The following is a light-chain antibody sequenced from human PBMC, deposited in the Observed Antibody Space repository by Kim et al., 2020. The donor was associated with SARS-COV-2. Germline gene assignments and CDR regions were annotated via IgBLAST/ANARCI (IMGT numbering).Light chain of an antibody. CDR2: KAS. V-gene: IGKV1-5*03. J-gene: IGKJ1*01. Sequence: SASVGDRVTSTCRASQSISSWLAWYQQKPGKAPKLLIYKASSLESGVPSRFSGRGSGTEFTLTISSLQPDDFATYHCQQYNSAPWTFGQGTKVEI. CDR3: QQYNSAPWT. CDR1: QSISSW.